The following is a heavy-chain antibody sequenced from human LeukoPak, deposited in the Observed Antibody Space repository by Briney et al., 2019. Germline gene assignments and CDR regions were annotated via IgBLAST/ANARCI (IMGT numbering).Heavy chain of an antibody. V-gene: IGHV3-23*01. CDR2: ISGSGGST. J-gene: IGHJ4*02. D-gene: IGHD6-19*01. CDR3: AKYELSSGWPHFDY. Sequence: PGGSLRLSCAASGFTFSSYAMSWVRQAPGEGLEWVSAISGSGGSTYYADSVKGRFTISRDNSKNTLYLQMNSLRAEDTAVYYCAKYELSSGWPHFDYWGQGTLVTVSS. CDR1: GFTFSSYA.